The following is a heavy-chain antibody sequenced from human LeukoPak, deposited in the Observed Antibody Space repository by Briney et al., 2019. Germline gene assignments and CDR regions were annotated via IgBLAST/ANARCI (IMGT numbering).Heavy chain of an antibody. V-gene: IGHV1-18*01. J-gene: IGHJ3*02. CDR1: DYTFTSYG. D-gene: IGHD1-26*01. CDR3: ARRDSGSYYFYAFDI. CDR2: ISAYTGNT. Sequence: ASVKVSCKASDYTFTSYGISWVRQAPGQGLEWMGSISAYTGNTNSAQKLQGRVTITTDTSTCTAYMEMRSLRSADTAVYYCARRDSGSYYFYAFDIWGQGTMVTVSS.